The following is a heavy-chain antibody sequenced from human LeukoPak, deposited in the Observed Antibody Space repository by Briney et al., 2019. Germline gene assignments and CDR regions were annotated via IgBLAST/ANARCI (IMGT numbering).Heavy chain of an antibody. D-gene: IGHD1-26*01. CDR1: GFTFSSYG. V-gene: IGHV3-30*18. Sequence: PGGSLRLSCAASGFTFSSYGMPWVRQAPGKGLEWVAVISYDGSNKYYADSVKGRFTISRDNSKNTLYLQMNSLRAEDTAVYYCAKDGTKWGYFDYWGQGTLVTVSS. J-gene: IGHJ4*02. CDR2: ISYDGSNK. CDR3: AKDGTKWGYFDY.